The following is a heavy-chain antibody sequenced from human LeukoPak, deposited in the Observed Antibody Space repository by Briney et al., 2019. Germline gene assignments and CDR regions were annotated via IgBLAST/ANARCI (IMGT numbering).Heavy chain of an antibody. CDR3: ARGHVIAAAVS. CDR2: MNPNSGNT. Sequence: GASVKVSCKASGYTFTGYYMHWVRQAPGQGLEWMGWMNPNSGNTGYAQKFQGRVTMARNTSISTAYMELSSLRSEDTAVYYCARGHVIAAAVSWGQGTLVTVSS. CDR1: GYTFTGYY. J-gene: IGHJ4*02. V-gene: IGHV1-8*02. D-gene: IGHD6-13*01.